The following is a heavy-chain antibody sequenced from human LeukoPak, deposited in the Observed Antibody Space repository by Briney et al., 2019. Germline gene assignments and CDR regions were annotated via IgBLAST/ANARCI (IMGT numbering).Heavy chain of an antibody. V-gene: IGHV4-4*02. D-gene: IGHD3-22*01. CDR2: IYHSGST. CDR1: GGSISSSNW. Sequence: SETLSLTCAVSGGSISSSNWWSWIRQPPGKGLEWIGEIYHSGSTNYNPSLKSRVTISVDKSKTQFSLKLSSVTAADTAVYYCARAPSDSSGYSSYYYYMDVWGKGTTVTVSS. J-gene: IGHJ6*03. CDR3: ARAPSDSSGYSSYYYYMDV.